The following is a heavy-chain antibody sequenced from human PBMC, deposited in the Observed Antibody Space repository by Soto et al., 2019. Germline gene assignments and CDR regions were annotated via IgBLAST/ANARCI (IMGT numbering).Heavy chain of an antibody. Sequence: GGSLRLSCAASGFTFSSYSMNWVSQAPGKGLEWVSYISSSSSTIYYADSVKGRFTISRDNAKNSLYLQMNSLRAEDTAVYYCAREAAYYYDSSGYYPLDYWGQGTLVTVSS. D-gene: IGHD3-22*01. J-gene: IGHJ4*02. V-gene: IGHV3-48*01. CDR3: AREAAYYYDSSGYYPLDY. CDR1: GFTFSSYS. CDR2: ISSSSSTI.